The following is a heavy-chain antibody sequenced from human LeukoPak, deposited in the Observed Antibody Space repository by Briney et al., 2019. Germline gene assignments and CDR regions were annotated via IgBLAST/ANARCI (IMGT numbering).Heavy chain of an antibody. CDR1: GLSFGFYA. CDR2: ISGGGAGT. V-gene: IGHV3-23*01. CDR3: AKDFVRYNIQFDY. D-gene: IGHD1-14*01. Sequence: GGSLRLSCAASGLSFGFYAMSWVRQAPGKGLEWVSSISGGGAGTYYADSVRGRFTISRDNSKNTLYLQMDSLRAEDTAIYYCAKDFVRYNIQFDYWGQGALVTVSS. J-gene: IGHJ4*02.